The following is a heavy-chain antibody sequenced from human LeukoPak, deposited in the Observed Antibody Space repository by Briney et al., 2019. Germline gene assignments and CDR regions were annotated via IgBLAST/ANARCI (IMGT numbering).Heavy chain of an antibody. CDR3: ALSIAARPYWFDP. Sequence: GASVKVSCKASGYTFTSYDINWVRQATGQGLEWMGWMNPNSGNTGYAQKFQGRVTMTRNTSISTAYMELSSLRSEDTAVYYCALSIAARPYWFDPVIQGTLVTVSS. J-gene: IGHJ5*02. CDR2: MNPNSGNT. V-gene: IGHV1-8*01. D-gene: IGHD6-6*01. CDR1: GYTFTSYD.